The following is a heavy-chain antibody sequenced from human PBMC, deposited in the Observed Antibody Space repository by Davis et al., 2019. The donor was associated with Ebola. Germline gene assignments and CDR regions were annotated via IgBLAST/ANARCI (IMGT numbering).Heavy chain of an antibody. V-gene: IGHV4-39*01. J-gene: IGHJ6*02. D-gene: IGHD5-18*01. Sequence: SETLSLTCFVSGVPMRNSFYNWAWIRQPPGKGLEYIGSVYFSGTTNDNPSHQSRLTMAIDRSKNQFSLKLTSVTAADTAVYYCARGHTYGSMVYGMDVWGQGTTVTVSS. CDR1: GVPMRNSFYN. CDR3: ARGHTYGSMVYGMDV. CDR2: VYFSGTT.